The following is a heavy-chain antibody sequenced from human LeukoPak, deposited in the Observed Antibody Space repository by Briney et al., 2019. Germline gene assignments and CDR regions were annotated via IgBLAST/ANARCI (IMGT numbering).Heavy chain of an antibody. CDR3: ARQGYTASYYFLDY. Sequence: SETLSLTCTVSGGSISSDRFYWTWVRQPAGKRPEWIGRIKSSNTNYNPSLKTRLTMSIDTSKNQFSLRLTSVVAADTAVYYCARQGYTASYYFLDYWSQGTLVTVSS. CDR1: GGSISSDRFY. CDR2: IKSSNT. D-gene: IGHD1-26*01. V-gene: IGHV4-61*02. J-gene: IGHJ4*02.